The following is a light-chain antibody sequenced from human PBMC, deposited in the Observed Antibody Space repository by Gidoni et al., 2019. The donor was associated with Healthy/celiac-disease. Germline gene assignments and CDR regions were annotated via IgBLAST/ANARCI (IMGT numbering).Light chain of an antibody. CDR2: GAS. J-gene: IGKJ3*01. CDR3: QQYGSSPFT. Sequence: EIVLTQSPGTLSLSPGERATLSCRASQSVSSSYLAWYQQKPGQAPRLLIYGASSRATGIPVRFSVSGSGTDFTLTISRLEPEDFAVYYCQQYGSSPFTFGPGTKVDIK. CDR1: QSVSSSY. V-gene: IGKV3-20*01.